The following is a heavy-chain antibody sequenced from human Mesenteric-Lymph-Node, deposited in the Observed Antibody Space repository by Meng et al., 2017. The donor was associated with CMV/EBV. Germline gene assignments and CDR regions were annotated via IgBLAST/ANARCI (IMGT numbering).Heavy chain of an antibody. D-gene: IGHD3-3*01. CDR3: ARARAYDFWSGYLDYYYTMDV. Sequence: GESLKISCAASGFTFNSYSMNWVRQAPGKGLEWVSYISSSSSTIYYADSVKGRFTISRDNSMNTLYLQMNSLRAEDTAVYYCARARAYDFWSGYLDYYYTMDVWGQGTTVTVSS. J-gene: IGHJ6*02. V-gene: IGHV3-48*01. CDR1: GFTFNSYS. CDR2: ISSSSSTI.